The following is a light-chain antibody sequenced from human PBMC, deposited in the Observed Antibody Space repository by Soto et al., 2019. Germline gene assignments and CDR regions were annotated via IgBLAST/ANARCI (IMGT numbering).Light chain of an antibody. CDR3: QQSYSTPRT. CDR2: AAS. Sequence: DIQMTQSPSSLSTSVGDRVTITCRASQGISTFLNWYQQKPGKAPRLLIYAASRLQSGVPARFSGSGAETDFTLTITSLQPEDFGIYYCQQSYSTPRTFGQGTKVEIK. V-gene: IGKV1-39*01. J-gene: IGKJ1*01. CDR1: QGISTF.